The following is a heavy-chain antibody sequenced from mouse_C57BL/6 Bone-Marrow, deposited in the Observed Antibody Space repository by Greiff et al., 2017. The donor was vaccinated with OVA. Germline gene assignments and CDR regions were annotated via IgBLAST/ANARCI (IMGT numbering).Heavy chain of an antibody. CDR1: GYTFTSYW. V-gene: IGHV1-50*01. CDR3: ARENYYGSLYYAMAY. D-gene: IGHD1-1*01. Sequence: VQLQQPGAELVKPGASVKLSCKASGYTFTSYWMQWVKQRPGQGLEWIGEIDPSDSYTNYNQKFKGKATLTADTSSSTAYMQLSSLTSEDSAVYYCARENYYGSLYYAMAYWGQGNAASVSS. J-gene: IGHJ4*01. CDR2: IDPSDSYT.